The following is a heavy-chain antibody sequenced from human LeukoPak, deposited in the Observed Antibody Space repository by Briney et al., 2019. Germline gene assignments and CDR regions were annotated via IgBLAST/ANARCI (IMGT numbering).Heavy chain of an antibody. Sequence: PSETLSLTCTVSGGSISSSSYYWGWIRQPPGKGLEWIGSIYYSGSTYYNPSLKSRVTISVDTSKNQFSLKLSSVTAADTAVYYCARGKDYYDSSGYSNWFDPWGQGTLVTVSS. CDR2: IYYSGST. CDR3: ARGKDYYDSSGYSNWFDP. J-gene: IGHJ5*02. V-gene: IGHV4-39*07. CDR1: GGSISSSSYY. D-gene: IGHD3-22*01.